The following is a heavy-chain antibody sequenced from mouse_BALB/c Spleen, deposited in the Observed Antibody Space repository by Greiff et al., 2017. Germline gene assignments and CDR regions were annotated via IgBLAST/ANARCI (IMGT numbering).Heavy chain of an antibody. V-gene: IGHV5-12-2*01. J-gene: IGHJ2*01. CDR2: ISNGGGST. CDR1: GFTFSSYT. D-gene: IGHD1-1*01. CDR3: ARQIYYYGSSYFDY. Sequence: EVKLVESGGGLVQPGGSLKLSCAASGFTFSSYTMSWVRQTPEKRLEWVAYISNGGGSTYYPDTVKGRFTISRDNAKNTLYLQMSSLKSEDTAMYYCARQIYYYGSSYFDYWGQGTTLTVSS.